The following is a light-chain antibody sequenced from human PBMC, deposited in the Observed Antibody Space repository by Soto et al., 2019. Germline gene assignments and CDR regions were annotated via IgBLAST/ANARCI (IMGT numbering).Light chain of an antibody. CDR1: QSVSTNY. Sequence: EIVLTQSPGTLSLSPGERATLSCRASQSVSTNYLAWYQQKPGQAPRLLIYGASSRATGIPDRFSGSGSGTDFTLTISRLEPEDFAVYYCQQYGRSPLTFGGGTKVETK. J-gene: IGKJ4*01. CDR2: GAS. V-gene: IGKV3-20*01. CDR3: QQYGRSPLT.